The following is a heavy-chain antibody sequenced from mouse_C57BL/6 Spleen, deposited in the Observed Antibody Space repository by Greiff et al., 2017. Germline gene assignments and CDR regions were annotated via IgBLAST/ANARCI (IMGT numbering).Heavy chain of an antibody. CDR2: IHPNSGST. Sequence: QVQLQQPGAELVKPGASVKLSCKASGYTFTSYWMHWVKQRPGQGLEWIGMIHPNSGSTNYNEKFKSKATLTVYKSSSTAYMQLSSLTSVDSAVYYCARRDYGNFDSWGPCTTLTVSS. CDR1: GYTFTSYW. V-gene: IGHV1-64*01. CDR3: ARRDYGNFDS. J-gene: IGHJ2*01. D-gene: IGHD2-4*01.